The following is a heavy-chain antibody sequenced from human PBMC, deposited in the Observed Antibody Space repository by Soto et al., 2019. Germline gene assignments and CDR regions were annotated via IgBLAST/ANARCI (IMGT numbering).Heavy chain of an antibody. CDR2: IIPILGIA. CDR1: GGTFSSYT. V-gene: IGHV1-69*02. Sequence: SVKVSCKASGGTFSSYTISWVRQAPGQGLEWMGRIIPILGIANYAQKFQGRVTITADKSTSTAYMELSSLRSEDTAVYYCATLKNAGDAFDIWGQGTMVTVSS. CDR3: ATLKNAGDAFDI. J-gene: IGHJ3*02.